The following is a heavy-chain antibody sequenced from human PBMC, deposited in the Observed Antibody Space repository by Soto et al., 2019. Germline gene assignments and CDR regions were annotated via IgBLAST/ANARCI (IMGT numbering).Heavy chain of an antibody. D-gene: IGHD2-15*01. Sequence: GASVKVSCKASGYTFTSYGISWVRQAPGQGLEWMGWISANSGSTNYAQKLQGRVTMTRDTSTTTAYMELSRLRSDDTAVYYCARDYSDSGASEYFQHWGQGTLVTVSS. CDR2: ISANSGST. CDR3: ARDYSDSGASEYFQH. V-gene: IGHV1-18*04. J-gene: IGHJ1*01. CDR1: GYTFTSYG.